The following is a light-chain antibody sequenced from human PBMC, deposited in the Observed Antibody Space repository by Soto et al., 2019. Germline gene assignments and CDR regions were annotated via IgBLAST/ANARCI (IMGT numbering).Light chain of an antibody. Sequence: EIVLTQSPGTLSLSPGERATLSCRASQSVSSSYLAWYQQKPGQAPRLLIYGASTRATGIPARFSGSGSGTLFTLSISSLQAEDVAVYYCQQYYTLPLTFGGGTKVDIK. CDR2: GAS. V-gene: IGKV3D-7*01. CDR1: QSVSSSY. J-gene: IGKJ4*01. CDR3: QQYYTLPLT.